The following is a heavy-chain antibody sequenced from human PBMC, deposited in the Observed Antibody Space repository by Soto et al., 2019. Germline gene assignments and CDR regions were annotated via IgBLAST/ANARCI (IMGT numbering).Heavy chain of an antibody. CDR1: GGSISSGGYY. V-gene: IGHV4-31*03. Sequence: PSETLSLTCTVSGGSISSGGYYWSWIRQHPGKGLEWIGYIYYSGSTYYNPSLKSRVTISVDTSKNQFSLKLSPVTAAATAVYYCARAYCSGGSCYSGDNWFDPWGQGTPVTXSS. CDR3: ARAYCSGGSCYSGDNWFDP. J-gene: IGHJ5*02. D-gene: IGHD2-15*01. CDR2: IYYSGST.